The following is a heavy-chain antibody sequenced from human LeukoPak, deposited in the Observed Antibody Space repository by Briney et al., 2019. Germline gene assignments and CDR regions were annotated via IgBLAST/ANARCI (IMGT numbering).Heavy chain of an antibody. V-gene: IGHV3-15*01. D-gene: IGHD3-10*01. Sequence: PGGSLRLSCAASGFTLSNAWMSWVRQAPGKGLEWVGRIKSKTDGGTTDYAAPVKGRFTISRDDSKNTLNLQMNSLKTEDTAVYYCTTKAMVRGVITYYYYYMDVWGKGTTVTVSS. CDR3: TTKAMVRGVITYYYYYMDV. J-gene: IGHJ6*03. CDR2: IKSKTDGGTT. CDR1: GFTLSNAW.